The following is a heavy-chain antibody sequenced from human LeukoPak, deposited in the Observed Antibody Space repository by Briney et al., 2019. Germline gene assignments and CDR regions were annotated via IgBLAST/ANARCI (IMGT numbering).Heavy chain of an antibody. CDR3: ARALRLSGWYPWFDP. V-gene: IGHV4-38-2*01. J-gene: IGHJ5*02. CDR1: GYSMSSGYY. D-gene: IGHD6-19*01. Sequence: SETLSLTCAVSGYSMSSGYYWGWIRQPPGKGLEWIGSIYHSGSTYYNPSLKSRVTISVDTSKNQFSLKLSSVTAADTAVYYFARALRLSGWYPWFDPWGQGTLVTVSS. CDR2: IYHSGST.